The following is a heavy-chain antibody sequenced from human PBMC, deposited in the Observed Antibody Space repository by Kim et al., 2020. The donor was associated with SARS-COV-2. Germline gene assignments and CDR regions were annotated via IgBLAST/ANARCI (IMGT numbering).Heavy chain of an antibody. Sequence: GGSLRLSCAASGFTFSSYAMHWVRQAPGKGLEWVAVISYDGSNKYYADSVKGRFTISRDNSKNTLYLQMNSLRAEDTAVYYCAREEYSSGWDYWGQGTLVTVSS. CDR3: AREEYSSGWDY. CDR1: GFTFSSYA. J-gene: IGHJ4*02. D-gene: IGHD6-19*01. CDR2: ISYDGSNK. V-gene: IGHV3-30*04.